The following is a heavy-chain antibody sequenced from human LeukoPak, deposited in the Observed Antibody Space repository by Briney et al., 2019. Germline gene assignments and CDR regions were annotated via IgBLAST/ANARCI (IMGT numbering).Heavy chain of an antibody. CDR1: GYTFTGYY. Sequence: VKVSCKASGYTFTGYYMHWVRQAPGQGLEWMGWINPNSGGTNYAQKFQGRVTMTRDTSISTAYMELSRLRSDDTAVYYCARDLIAVAGPPDYWAREPWSPSPQ. CDR2: INPNSGGT. D-gene: IGHD6-19*01. V-gene: IGHV1-2*02. J-gene: IGHJ4*02. CDR3: ARDLIAVAGPPDY.